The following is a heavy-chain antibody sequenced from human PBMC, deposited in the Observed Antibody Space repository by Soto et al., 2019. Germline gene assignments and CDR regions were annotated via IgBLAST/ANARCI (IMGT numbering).Heavy chain of an antibody. V-gene: IGHV2-5*01. CDR2: IYWNDDK. D-gene: IGHD6-6*01. J-gene: IGHJ4*02. CDR3: AQVDDVAALFAY. Sequence: QITLKESGPTLVKPTQTLTLTCTFSGFSLSTTGEGVGWIRQPPGKALEWLAVIYWNDDKSYSPSLKSRLTISNDPSKKQVVLTMMNMAPVDTGTYYCAQVDDVAALFAYLGQGTLVTVSS. CDR1: GFSLSTTGEG.